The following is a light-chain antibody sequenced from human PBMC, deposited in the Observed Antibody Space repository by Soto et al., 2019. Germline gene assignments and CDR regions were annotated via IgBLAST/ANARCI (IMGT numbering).Light chain of an antibody. V-gene: IGKV1-5*01. Sequence: DITMSQSPSTLSASVGDRVTITCRASQSISSWLAWYQQKPGKAPKLLIYDASSLESGVPSRFSGSGSGTEFTLTISSLQPDDFATYYCQQYNSYPITFGQGTRLEI. J-gene: IGKJ5*01. CDR2: DAS. CDR1: QSISSW. CDR3: QQYNSYPIT.